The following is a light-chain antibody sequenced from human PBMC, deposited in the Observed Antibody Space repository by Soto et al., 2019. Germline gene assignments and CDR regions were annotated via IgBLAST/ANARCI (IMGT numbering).Light chain of an antibody. J-gene: IGLJ1*01. V-gene: IGLV2-8*01. CDR3: TSSVVRDHSLYV. CDR1: SSDVGLYNY. CDR2: EVS. Sequence: QSALTQPPSASGSPEQSVTISCTGTSSDVGLYNYVSWYQLHPGKAPKLMIYEVSKRPSGVPDRFSGSKSGNTASLTVSGLQAEDDADYYSTSSVVRDHSLYVFRTMTKV.